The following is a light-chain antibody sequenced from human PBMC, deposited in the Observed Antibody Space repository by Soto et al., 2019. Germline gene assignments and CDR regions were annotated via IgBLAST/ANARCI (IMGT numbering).Light chain of an antibody. J-gene: IGKJ1*01. CDR3: QQYGSSGT. Sequence: LAPLQRATLSFRTSQSVSNSYLAWYQQKPGKAPRLLIYGASNRATGIPDRFSGSGSGTDFTLTISRLEPEDFAVYYCQQYGSSGTFGQGTKVDIK. V-gene: IGKV3-20*01. CDR2: GAS. CDR1: QSVSNSY.